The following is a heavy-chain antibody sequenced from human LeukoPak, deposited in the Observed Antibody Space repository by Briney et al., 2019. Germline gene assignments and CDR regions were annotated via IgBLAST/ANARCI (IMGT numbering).Heavy chain of an antibody. Sequence: SETLSLTCTVSGYSISSGYYWGWIRQPPGKGLEWIGSIYHSGSTYYNPSLKSRVIISVDTSKNQFSLKLSSVTAADTAVYYCARVSYGYGYFDYWGQGTLVTVSS. CDR3: ARVSYGYGYFDY. CDR2: IYHSGST. J-gene: IGHJ4*02. D-gene: IGHD5-18*01. V-gene: IGHV4-38-2*02. CDR1: GYSISSGYY.